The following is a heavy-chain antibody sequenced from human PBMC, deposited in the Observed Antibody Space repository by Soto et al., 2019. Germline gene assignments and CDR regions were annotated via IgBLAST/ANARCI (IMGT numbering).Heavy chain of an antibody. J-gene: IGHJ5*02. Sequence: ASVKVSCKASGYTFTSYGISWVRQAPGQGLEWMGWISAYNGNTNYAQKLQGRVTMTTDTSTSTAYMELRSLRSDDTAVYYCARDRLISGSYYHLFHPWGQGALVTVSS. CDR1: GYTFTSYG. CDR3: ARDRLISGSYYHLFHP. CDR2: ISAYNGNT. V-gene: IGHV1-18*01. D-gene: IGHD1-26*01.